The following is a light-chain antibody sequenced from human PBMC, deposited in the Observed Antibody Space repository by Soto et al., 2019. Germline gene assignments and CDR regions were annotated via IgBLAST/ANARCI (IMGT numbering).Light chain of an antibody. CDR3: SSYTSNNTYV. CDR2: EAS. J-gene: IGLJ1*01. CDR1: SSDVGGFNY. Sequence: QSALTQPASVSGSAGQSITISCTGTSSDVGGFNYVSLYQQHPAKAPKLMIYEASNRPSGVSNRSSGSKSGNTASLTISGLQADDEADYYCSSYTSNNTYVFGTGPKVTVL. V-gene: IGLV2-14*01.